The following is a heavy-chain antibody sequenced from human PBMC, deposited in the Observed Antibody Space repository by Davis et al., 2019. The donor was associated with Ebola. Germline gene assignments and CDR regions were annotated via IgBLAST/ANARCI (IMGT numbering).Heavy chain of an antibody. D-gene: IGHD6-13*01. Sequence: SETLSLTCAVYGGSFSGYYWSWIRQPPGKGLEWIGEINHSGNTNYNPSLKSRVTISVDTSKNQFSLKLNSVTAADTAVYYCARRKAAAGSNWFDPWGQGTLVTVSS. V-gene: IGHV4-34*01. CDR2: INHSGNT. J-gene: IGHJ5*02. CDR1: GGSFSGYY. CDR3: ARRKAAAGSNWFDP.